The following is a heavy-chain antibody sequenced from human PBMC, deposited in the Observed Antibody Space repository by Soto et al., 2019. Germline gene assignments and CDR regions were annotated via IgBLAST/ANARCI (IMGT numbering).Heavy chain of an antibody. CDR3: AKESPFCYFDY. J-gene: IGHJ4*02. CDR1: GFTFSSYG. Sequence: QVQLVESGGGVVQPGRSLRLSCAASGFTFSSYGMHWVRQAPGKGLEWVAVISYDGSNKYYADSVKGRFTIFRDNSKNSLYLQMNSLRAEDTAVYYGAKESPFCYFDYWGQGTLVTVSS. V-gene: IGHV3-30*18. CDR2: ISYDGSNK.